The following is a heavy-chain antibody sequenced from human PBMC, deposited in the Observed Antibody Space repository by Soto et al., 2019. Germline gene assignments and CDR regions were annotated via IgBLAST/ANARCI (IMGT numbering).Heavy chain of an antibody. V-gene: IGHV1-46*01. D-gene: IGHD2-2*03. CDR2: INLGSGST. J-gene: IGHJ3*02. CDR1: GYTSTSFY. CDR3: ARGGYCSTTSCSYGAFDN. Sequence: ASVKVSCKASGYTSTSFYMHWVRQAPGQGPEWMGIINLGSGSTSYAQKFQGRVTMTRDTSTSTLYMDLSSLRSEDTARYYCARGGYCSTTSCSYGAFDNWGQGTMVTVSS.